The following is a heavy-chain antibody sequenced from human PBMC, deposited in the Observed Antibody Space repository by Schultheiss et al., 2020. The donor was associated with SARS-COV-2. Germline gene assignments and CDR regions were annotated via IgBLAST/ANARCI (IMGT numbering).Heavy chain of an antibody. J-gene: IGHJ5*02. CDR1: GFSLSTSGMC. Sequence: SGPTLVKPTQTLTLTCTFSGFSLSTSGMCVSWIRQPPGKALEWLALIYWNDDKRYSTSLKSRLTITKDTSKNQVVLTMTNMDPVDTATYYCARMGMYYYDSSGYYQWFDPWGQGTLVTVSS. CDR2: IYWNDDK. V-gene: IGHV2-5*08. D-gene: IGHD3-22*01. CDR3: ARMGMYYYDSSGYYQWFDP.